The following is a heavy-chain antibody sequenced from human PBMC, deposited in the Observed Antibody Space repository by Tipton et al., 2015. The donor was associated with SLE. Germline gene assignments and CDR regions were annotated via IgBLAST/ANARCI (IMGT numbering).Heavy chain of an antibody. V-gene: IGHV4-4*02. CDR1: GGSISSSHW. J-gene: IGHJ6*03. D-gene: IGHD3-9*01. CDR3: ARGSLGRHYDIVTGHTYYYFYYMDV. CDR2: VYHSGST. Sequence: TLSLTCAVSGGSISSSHWWSWVRQSPGKGLEWIGEVYHSGSTNYNPSLKSRVTISVDTSRNQFSLKLSSVSAADTAVYYCARGSLGRHYDIVTGHTYYYFYYMDVWGKGTTVTVSS.